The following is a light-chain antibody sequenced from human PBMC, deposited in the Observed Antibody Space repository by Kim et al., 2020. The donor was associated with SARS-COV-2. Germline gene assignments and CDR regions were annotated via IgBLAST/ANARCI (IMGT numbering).Light chain of an antibody. J-gene: IGLJ2*01. V-gene: IGLV3-21*04. CDR2: YDS. CDR1: NIGGYS. Sequence: APGKTASISCGGHNIGGYSVHWFQKKPGQAPLLVIFYDSDRPSGIPDRFSGFNAGNTATLTIHRVEAGDEADYYCQVWHSDSQHVVFGGGTQLTVL. CDR3: QVWHSDSQHVV.